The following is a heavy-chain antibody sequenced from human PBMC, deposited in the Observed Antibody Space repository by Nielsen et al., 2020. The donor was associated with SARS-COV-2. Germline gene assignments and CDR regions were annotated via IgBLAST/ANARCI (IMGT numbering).Heavy chain of an antibody. CDR1: GFTFGDYA. CDR2: IRSKAYGGTT. V-gene: IGHV3-49*03. D-gene: IGHD2-15*01. J-gene: IGHJ4*02. CDR3: TNRYCSGGSCYDPPDYFDY. Sequence: GESLKISCTASGFTFGDYAMSWFRQAPGKGLEWVGFIRSKAYGGTTEYAASVKGRFTISRDDSKSIAYLQMNSLKTEDTAVYYCTNRYCSGGSCYDPPDYFDYWGQGTLVTVSS.